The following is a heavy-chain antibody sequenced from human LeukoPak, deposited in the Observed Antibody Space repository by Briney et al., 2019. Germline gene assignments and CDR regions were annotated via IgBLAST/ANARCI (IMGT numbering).Heavy chain of an antibody. CDR3: AGGREMGIASH. J-gene: IGHJ4*02. V-gene: IGHV4-39*01. CDR2: IYYSGST. Sequence: SSETLSLTCTVSGGSISSSSYYWGWIRQPPGKGLEWIGSIYYSGSTYYNPSLKSRVTISVDTSKNQFSLKLSSVTAADTAVYYCAGGREMGIASHWGQGTLVTVSS. CDR1: GGSISSSSYY. D-gene: IGHD6-13*01.